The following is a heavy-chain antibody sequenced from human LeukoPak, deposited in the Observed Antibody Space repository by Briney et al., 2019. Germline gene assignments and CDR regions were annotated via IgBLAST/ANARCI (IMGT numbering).Heavy chain of an antibody. V-gene: IGHV3-53*01. CDR2: IYSGGST. J-gene: IGHJ4*02. CDR1: GFTVSSNY. CDR3: ARDDYGDYGFDY. Sequence: GGSLRLSCAASGFTVSSNYMSWVRQAPGKGLEWVSVIYSGGSTYYADSVKGQFTISRDNSKNTLYLQMNSLRAEDTAVYYCARDDYGDYGFDYWGQGTLVTVSS. D-gene: IGHD4-17*01.